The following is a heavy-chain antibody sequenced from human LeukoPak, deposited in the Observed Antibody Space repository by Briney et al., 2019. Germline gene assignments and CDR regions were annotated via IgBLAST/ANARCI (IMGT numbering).Heavy chain of an antibody. Sequence: ASVKVSCKASGYTFTSYGISWVRQAPGQGLEWMGWISASNGNTNYAQKLQGRVTMTTDTSTSTAYMELRSLRSDDTAVYYCAREYQNDSYGSGSYYNWIGDYYYGMDVWGKGTTVTVSS. CDR3: AREYQNDSYGSGSYYNWIGDYYYGMDV. D-gene: IGHD3-10*01. V-gene: IGHV1-18*04. CDR2: ISASNGNT. J-gene: IGHJ6*04. CDR1: GYTFTSYG.